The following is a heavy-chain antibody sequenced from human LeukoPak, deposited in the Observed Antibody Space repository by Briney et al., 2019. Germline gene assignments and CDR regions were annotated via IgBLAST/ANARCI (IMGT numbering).Heavy chain of an antibody. Sequence: GGSLRLFCAASGFTFSSYTMNWVRQAPGKGLEWVSSITSSSDYMYYADSVKGRFTISRDNAKNSLYLQMNSLRAEDTAVYYCARDWGYCSSTSCFYYGMDVWGQGTTVTVSS. D-gene: IGHD2-2*01. CDR2: ITSSSDYM. V-gene: IGHV3-21*01. CDR1: GFTFSSYT. CDR3: ARDWGYCSSTSCFYYGMDV. J-gene: IGHJ6*02.